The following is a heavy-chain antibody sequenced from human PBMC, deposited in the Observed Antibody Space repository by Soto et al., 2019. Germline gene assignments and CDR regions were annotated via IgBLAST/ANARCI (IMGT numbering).Heavy chain of an antibody. CDR2: INYGGST. CDR1: GGSISSSNYY. D-gene: IGHD1-1*01. V-gene: IGHV4-39*01. J-gene: IGHJ5*02. CDR3: ARTLYKALSWFDP. Sequence: QLQLQESGPGLVKPSETLSLTCTVSGGSISSSNYYWGWIRQPPGKGLEWIGSINYGGSTYYNPSLKSRVTMSVDTSKNQFSLKLSSVTAADTAVYYCARTLYKALSWFDPWGQGTLVTVSS.